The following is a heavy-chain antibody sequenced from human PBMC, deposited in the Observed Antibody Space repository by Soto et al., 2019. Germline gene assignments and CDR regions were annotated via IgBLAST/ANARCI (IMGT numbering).Heavy chain of an antibody. Sequence: LPETLSLTCAVYGGSFSGYYWSWIRQPPGKGLEWIGEINHSGSTNYNPSLKSRVTISVDTSKNQFSLKLSSVTAADTAVYYCARGIFDYIWGSYRYYTRNYYYYMDVWGKGTTVTVSS. J-gene: IGHJ6*03. D-gene: IGHD3-16*02. CDR1: GGSFSGYY. V-gene: IGHV4-34*01. CDR3: ARGIFDYIWGSYRYYTRNYYYYMDV. CDR2: INHSGST.